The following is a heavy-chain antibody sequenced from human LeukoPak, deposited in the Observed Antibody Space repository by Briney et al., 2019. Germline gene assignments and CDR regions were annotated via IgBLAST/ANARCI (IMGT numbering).Heavy chain of an antibody. CDR3: ARDQT. CDR1: GCTFRNHC. V-gene: IGHV3-7*01. J-gene: IGHJ4*02. Sequence: GGSLRLPCTASGCTFRNHCMSGVRQAPAKGPEWVANINQDGSVRSYADSVRGRFAISRDNARNTLSLQMNNSRVDDMAVYYCARDQTWGQGTLVSVSS. CDR2: INQDGSVR.